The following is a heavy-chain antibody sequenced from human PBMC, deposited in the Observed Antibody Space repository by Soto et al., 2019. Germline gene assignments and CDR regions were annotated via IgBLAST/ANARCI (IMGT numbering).Heavy chain of an antibody. J-gene: IGHJ4*02. CDR3: ARDLMADGLEWLLDY. V-gene: IGHV4-4*07. CDR1: GGSISSYY. D-gene: IGHD5-12*01. Sequence: PSETLSLTCTVSGGSISSYYWSWIRQPAGKGLEWIGRIYTSGSTNYNPSLKSRVTMSVDTSKNQFSLKLSSVTAADTAVYYCARDLMADGLEWLLDYWGQGTLVTVSS. CDR2: IYTSGST.